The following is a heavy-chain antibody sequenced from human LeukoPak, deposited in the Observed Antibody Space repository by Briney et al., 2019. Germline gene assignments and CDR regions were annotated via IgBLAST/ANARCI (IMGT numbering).Heavy chain of an antibody. CDR2: INQDGSKK. Sequence: GGSLRLSCVASRFTFSNYWMSWVHQAPGKGLEWVANINQDGSKKRYADSMKGRFTISRDNAKESLYLQLNSLRAEDTAVYYCAKWGPYCVGDYCPALDSWGQGTLVTVSS. J-gene: IGHJ4*02. CDR1: RFTFSNYW. V-gene: IGHV3-7*01. CDR3: AKWGPYCVGDYCPALDS. D-gene: IGHD2-21*02.